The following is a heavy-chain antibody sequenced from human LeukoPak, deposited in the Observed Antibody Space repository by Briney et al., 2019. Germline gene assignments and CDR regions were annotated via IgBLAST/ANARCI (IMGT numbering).Heavy chain of an antibody. D-gene: IGHD5-12*01. CDR3: ARDSGLDTGYEKRFDY. V-gene: IGHV3-21*01. CDR2: ISDRSTYI. CDR1: GFTFSNYS. J-gene: IGHJ4*02. Sequence: PGGSLRLSCAASGFTFSNYSMNWVRQAPGRGLEWASSISDRSTYIYYADSLKGRFAISRDNAKNSLYLQMNSLRAEDTAVYYCARDSGLDTGYEKRFDYWGQGTLVTVSS.